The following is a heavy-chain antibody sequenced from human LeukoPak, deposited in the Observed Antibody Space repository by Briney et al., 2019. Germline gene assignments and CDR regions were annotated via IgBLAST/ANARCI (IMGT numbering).Heavy chain of an antibody. CDR3: ARGKRISIFGVVKYYFDS. CDR2: INPNSGAT. CDR1: GYTFTGYY. J-gene: IGHJ4*02. V-gene: IGHV1-2*02. Sequence: ASVKVSCKASGYTFTGYYMHWVRQAPGQGLGWMGWINPNSGATKYAQKFQGRVTMTRDTSISTAYMELSRLRSDDTAVYYCARGKRISIFGVVKYYFDSWGQGTLVTVSS. D-gene: IGHD3-3*01.